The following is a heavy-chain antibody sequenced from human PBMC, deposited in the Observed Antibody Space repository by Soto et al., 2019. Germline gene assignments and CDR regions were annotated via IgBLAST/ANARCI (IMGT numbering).Heavy chain of an antibody. J-gene: IGHJ6*03. CDR3: ARDLNYYYMDV. CDR1: GGSISSYY. V-gene: IGHV4-59*01. CDR2: IYYSGST. Sequence: LSLTCTVSGGSISSYYWSWIRQPPGKGLEWIGYIYYSGSTNYNPSLKSRVTISVDTSKNQFSLKLSSVTAADTAVYYCARDLNYYYMDVWGKGTTVTVSS.